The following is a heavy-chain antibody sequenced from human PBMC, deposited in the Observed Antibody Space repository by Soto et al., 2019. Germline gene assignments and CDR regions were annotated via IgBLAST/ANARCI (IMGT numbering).Heavy chain of an antibody. CDR1: GGSISDNNW. D-gene: IGHD2-21*01. V-gene: IGHV4-4*02. Sequence: QVQLQESGPGLVRPSGTLSLTCAVSGGSISDNNWWSWVRQPPGKGLEWIGGIYRSGTANYNPSLNCRVTISMDKSKNQISLHLYSVTAADSAVYYCARHIGVPGTRGFDYWGQGTLATVSS. CDR3: ARHIGVPGTRGFDY. J-gene: IGHJ4*02. CDR2: IYRSGTA.